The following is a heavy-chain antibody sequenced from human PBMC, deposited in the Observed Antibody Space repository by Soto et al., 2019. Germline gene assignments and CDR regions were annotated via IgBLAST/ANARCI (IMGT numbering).Heavy chain of an antibody. CDR1: GFTFSSYG. J-gene: IGHJ4*02. CDR2: IWYDGSNK. D-gene: IGHD5-18*01. CDR3: ARARQLWITDY. Sequence: PGGSLRLSCAASGFTFSSYGMHWVRQAPGTGLEWVAVIWYDGSNKYYADSVKGRFTISRDNSKNTLYLQMNSLRAEDTAVYYCARARQLWITDYWGQATLVTVS. V-gene: IGHV3-33*01.